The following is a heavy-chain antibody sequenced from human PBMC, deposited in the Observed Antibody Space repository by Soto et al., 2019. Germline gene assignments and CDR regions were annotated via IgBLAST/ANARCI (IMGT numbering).Heavy chain of an antibody. J-gene: IGHJ5*02. V-gene: IGHV4-61*08. CDR2: TYYNGDT. CDR1: DDSFRGAEYY. Sequence: PSETLSLTCTVSDDSFRGAEYYWSWIRQPLGKGPEWIGYTYYNGDTKYNPALRSRVTMSEDTSKNQFSLRLSSVTAADTAVYFCARGPAYIDGWRAFGPWGRGILATVSS. D-gene: IGHD6-19*01. CDR3: ARGPAYIDGWRAFGP.